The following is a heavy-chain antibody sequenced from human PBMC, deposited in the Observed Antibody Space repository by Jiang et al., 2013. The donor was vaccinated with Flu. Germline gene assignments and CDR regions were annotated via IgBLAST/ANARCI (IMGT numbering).Heavy chain of an antibody. D-gene: IGHD3-10*01. J-gene: IGHJ1*01. Sequence: QSGAEVKKPGASVKISCKAFGYAFTRYYMHWMRQAPGQGPEWLGVINPSDGTTVYAQSLKGRVAMTRDTSTSTAYMDLSSLRSEDTAVYFCVTYGSGTAAGFTTWGQGTRGPPSR. CDR2: INPSDGTT. CDR1: GYAFTRYY. CDR3: VTYGSGTAAGFTT. V-gene: IGHV1-46*04.